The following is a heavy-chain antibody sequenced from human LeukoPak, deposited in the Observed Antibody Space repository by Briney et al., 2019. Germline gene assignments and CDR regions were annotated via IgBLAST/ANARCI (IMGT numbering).Heavy chain of an antibody. J-gene: IGHJ5*02. CDR3: ASKPRIQLWLT. V-gene: IGHV3-7*03. D-gene: IGHD5-18*01. CDR1: GFTFSSYW. Sequence: PGGSLRLSCAASGFTFSSYWMNWARQAPGKGLEWVASINHNGNVNYYVDSVKGRFTISRDNSKNTLYLQMNSLRAEDTAVYYCASKPRIQLWLTWGQGTLVTVSS. CDR2: INHNGNVN.